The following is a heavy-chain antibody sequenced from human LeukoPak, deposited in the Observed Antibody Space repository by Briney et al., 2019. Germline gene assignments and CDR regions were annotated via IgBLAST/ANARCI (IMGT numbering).Heavy chain of an antibody. CDR2: ISWNSGSI. J-gene: IGHJ4*02. CDR1: GFTFDDYA. V-gene: IGHV3-9*01. D-gene: IGHD1-26*01. CDR3: AKAVGATGVVYFDY. Sequence: GRSLRLSCAASGFTFDDYAMHWVRQAPGKGLEWVSGISWNSGSIGYADSVKGRFTISRDNAKNSLYRQMNSLRAEDTALYYCAKAVGATGVVYFDYWGQGTLVTVSS.